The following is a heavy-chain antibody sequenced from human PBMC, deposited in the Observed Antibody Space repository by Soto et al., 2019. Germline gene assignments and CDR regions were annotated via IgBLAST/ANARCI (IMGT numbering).Heavy chain of an antibody. CDR3: ARTYSGSYLWFDP. D-gene: IGHD1-26*01. Sequence: PSETLSLSCTVSGGSISSYYWSGIRQPPGKGLEWIGYIYYSGSTNYNPSLKSRVTISVDTSKNQFSLKLSSVTAADTAVYYCARTYSGSYLWFDPWGQGTLVTVSS. J-gene: IGHJ5*02. V-gene: IGHV4-59*01. CDR1: GGSISSYY. CDR2: IYYSGST.